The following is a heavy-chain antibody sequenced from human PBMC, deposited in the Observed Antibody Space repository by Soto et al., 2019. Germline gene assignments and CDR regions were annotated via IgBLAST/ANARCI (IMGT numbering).Heavy chain of an antibody. D-gene: IGHD1-1*01. V-gene: IGHV1-18*01. J-gene: IGHJ4*02. CDR2: ISAYNGNT. CDR3: ARDEWELEY. Sequence: ASVKVSCKASGYIFTSYGITWVRQAPGQGLEWMGWISAYNGNTNYAQKFQGRISMTTDTSTSTAYMELRSLKSDDTAVYYCARDEWELEYWGPGTLVTVS. CDR1: GYIFTSYG.